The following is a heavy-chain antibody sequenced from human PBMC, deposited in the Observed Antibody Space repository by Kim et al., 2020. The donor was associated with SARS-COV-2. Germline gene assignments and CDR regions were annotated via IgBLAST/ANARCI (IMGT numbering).Heavy chain of an antibody. Sequence: ADSVKGRFTISRDNSKNSLYLQMNSLRTEDTALYYCAKDSYEVGATPFDYWGQGTLVTVSS. V-gene: IGHV3-43*01. CDR3: AKDSYEVGATPFDY. D-gene: IGHD1-26*01. J-gene: IGHJ4*02.